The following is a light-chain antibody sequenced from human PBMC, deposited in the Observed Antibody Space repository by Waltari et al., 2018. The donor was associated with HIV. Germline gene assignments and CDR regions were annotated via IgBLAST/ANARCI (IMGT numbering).Light chain of an antibody. V-gene: IGKV1-39*01. CDR3: QQLYSTPYT. Sequence: DIQMTQSPSSLSASVGDRVTITCRASQTISHYMDWYHQQPGKAPKVLVYSASNLQTGVPSRFSGSGYATDFTLTITSLQPEDLGTYYCQQLYSTPYTFGQGTKVEIK. CDR2: SAS. J-gene: IGKJ2*01. CDR1: QTISHY.